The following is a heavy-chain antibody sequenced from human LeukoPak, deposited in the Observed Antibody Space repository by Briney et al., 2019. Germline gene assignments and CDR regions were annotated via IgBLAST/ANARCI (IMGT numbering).Heavy chain of an antibody. CDR2: ISGSGGST. CDR1: GFTFSSYA. J-gene: IGHJ1*01. V-gene: IGHV3-23*01. CDR3: AKDGGRDSSGYYKTNAAAEYFQH. Sequence: PGGSLRLSCAASGFTFSSYAMSWVRQAPGKGLEWVSAISGSGGSTYYADSVKGRFTISRDNSKNTLYPQMNSLRAEDTAVYYCAKDGGRDSSGYYKTNAAAEYFQHWGQGTLVTVSS. D-gene: IGHD3-22*01.